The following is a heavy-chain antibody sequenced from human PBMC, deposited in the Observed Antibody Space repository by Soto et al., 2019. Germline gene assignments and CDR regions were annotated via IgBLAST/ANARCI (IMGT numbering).Heavy chain of an antibody. CDR2: IDPSDSYT. J-gene: IGHJ6*02. CDR3: ARLRFLEWLHGGMDV. Sequence: PGESLKISCKGSEYSFTSYWISWVRQMPGKGLEWMGRIDPSDSYTNYSPSFQGHVTISADKSISTAYLQWSSLKASDTAMYYCARLRFLEWLHGGMDVWGQGTTVTVSS. D-gene: IGHD3-3*01. V-gene: IGHV5-10-1*01. CDR1: EYSFTSYW.